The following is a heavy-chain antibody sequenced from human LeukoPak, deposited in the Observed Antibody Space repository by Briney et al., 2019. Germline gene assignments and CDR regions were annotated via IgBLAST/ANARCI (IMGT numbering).Heavy chain of an antibody. V-gene: IGHV3-23*01. J-gene: IGHJ4*02. CDR2: MSRSGGSK. CDR1: GLTFRRYA. Sequence: GGSLRLSCGVCGLTFRRYAMRGVRQAPGKGLEWGAAMSRSGGSKYYAASVQGPFTLSRNNSKNTLYLQMNSLRADDTAVYYCAKVTRAAAGRVYFAYWGQGPLVTVSS. CDR3: AKVTRAAAGRVYFAY. D-gene: IGHD6-13*01.